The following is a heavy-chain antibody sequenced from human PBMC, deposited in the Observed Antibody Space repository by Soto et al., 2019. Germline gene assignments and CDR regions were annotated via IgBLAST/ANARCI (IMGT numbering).Heavy chain of an antibody. D-gene: IGHD5-18*01. CDR3: AKAGYSYGYGAFDI. CDR2: ISWNSGSI. V-gene: IGHV3-9*01. J-gene: IGHJ3*02. Sequence: GGSLRLSCAASGFTFDDYAMHWVRQAPGKGLEWVSGISWNSGSIGYADSVKGRFTISRDNAKNSLYLQMNSLRAEDTALYYCAKAGYSYGYGAFDIWGQGTTVTVSS. CDR1: GFTFDDYA.